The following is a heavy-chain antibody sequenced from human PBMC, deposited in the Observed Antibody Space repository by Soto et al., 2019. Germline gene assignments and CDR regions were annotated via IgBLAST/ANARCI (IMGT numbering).Heavy chain of an antibody. CDR2: ILPFFGTS. CDR3: ARGHDVVGNSGAFDD. V-gene: IGHV1-69*14. Sequence: QVQLVQSGAEVKKPGSSVKVSCKASGGSFRREAINWVRQAPGQWPEWMGNILPFFGTSDYAQTFQCRVTVTEEMSTTRVYMELSSLRVEDTAVSYCARGHDVVGNSGAFDDLGQGTMVIVSS. CDR1: GGSFRREA. J-gene: IGHJ3*01. D-gene: IGHD1-1*01.